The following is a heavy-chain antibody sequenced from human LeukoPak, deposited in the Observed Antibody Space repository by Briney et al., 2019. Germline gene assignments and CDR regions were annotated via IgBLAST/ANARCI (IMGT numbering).Heavy chain of an antibody. Sequence: GGSLRLSCAVSGITLSNYGMSWVRQAPGKGLEWVAGLSGSGGGTNYADSVQGRFTISRDNPKNTLYLQMNSLRAEDTAVYYCARDGSGWAYWGQGTLVTVSS. D-gene: IGHD6-19*01. CDR3: ARDGSGWAY. J-gene: IGHJ4*02. CDR1: GITLSNYG. V-gene: IGHV3-23*01. CDR2: LSGSGGGT.